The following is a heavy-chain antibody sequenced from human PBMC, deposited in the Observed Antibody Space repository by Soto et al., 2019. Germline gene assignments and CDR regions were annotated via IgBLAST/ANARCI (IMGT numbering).Heavy chain of an antibody. J-gene: IGHJ4*02. Sequence: SETLSLTCAVYGGSFSGYYWSWIRQPPGKGLEWIGEINHSGSTNYNPSLKSRVTISVDTSKNPFSLKLSTVTAADTAVYYCARMRVRIAARPYYFDYWGQGTLVTVSS. CDR3: ARMRVRIAARPYYFDY. CDR2: INHSGST. D-gene: IGHD6-6*01. CDR1: GGSFSGYY. V-gene: IGHV4-34*01.